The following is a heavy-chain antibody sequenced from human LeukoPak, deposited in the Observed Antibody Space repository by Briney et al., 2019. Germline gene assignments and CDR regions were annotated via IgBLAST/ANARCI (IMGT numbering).Heavy chain of an antibody. CDR2: INPNSGGT. CDR1: GYTFTSYG. D-gene: IGHD3-22*01. V-gene: IGHV1-2*02. J-gene: IGHJ4*02. Sequence: ASVKVSCKASGYTFTSYGISWVRQAPGQGLEWMGWINPNSGGTNYAQKFQGRVTMTRDTSISTAYMELSRLRFDDTAVYYCARAYVGYYDSSAFFDYWGQGTLVTVSS. CDR3: ARAYVGYYDSSAFFDY.